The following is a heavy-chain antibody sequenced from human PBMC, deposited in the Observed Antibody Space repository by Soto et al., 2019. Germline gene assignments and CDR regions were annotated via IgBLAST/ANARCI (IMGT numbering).Heavy chain of an antibody. CDR3: ARIIRYRSSLGIWLDP. CDR2: INPNSGGT. Sequence: QVQLVQSGAEVKRPGASVKVSCKASGYIFTDYYIHWVRQAPGQGLEWMGWINPNSGGTDYAQRFLGRVTMTRDTSISTAYMDLNRLTSDDTAVYYCARIIRYRSSLGIWLDPWGQGTLVTVSS. D-gene: IGHD7-27*01. CDR1: GYIFTDYY. J-gene: IGHJ5*02. V-gene: IGHV1-2*02.